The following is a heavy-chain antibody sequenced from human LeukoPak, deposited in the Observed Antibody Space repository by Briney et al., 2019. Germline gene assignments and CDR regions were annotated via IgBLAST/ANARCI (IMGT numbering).Heavy chain of an antibody. CDR2: FGTAGDT. CDR3: AKDSQVTSIGSYIDY. CDR1: GFTFSSYD. V-gene: IGHV3-13*01. Sequence: GGSLRLSCAASGFTFSSYDMHWVRQATGKGLEWVSGFGTAGDTYYPGSVKGRFTISRDNAKNSLYLQMNSLRAEDTALYFCAKDSQVTSIGSYIDYWGQGTLVTVSS. J-gene: IGHJ4*02. D-gene: IGHD1-26*01.